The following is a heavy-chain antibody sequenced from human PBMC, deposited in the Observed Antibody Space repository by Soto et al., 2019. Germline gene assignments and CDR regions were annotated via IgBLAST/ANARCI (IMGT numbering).Heavy chain of an antibody. CDR1: GGSISSSSYY. CDR2: IYYSGST. V-gene: IGHV4-39*01. Sequence: SETLSLTCTVSGGSISSSSYYWGWISQPPGKGLEWIGSIYYSGSTYYNPSLKSRVTISVDTSKNQFSLKLSSVTAADTAVYYCARQEGGVSSSWGQGTLVTVSS. J-gene: IGHJ4*02. D-gene: IGHD6-13*01. CDR3: ARQEGGVSSS.